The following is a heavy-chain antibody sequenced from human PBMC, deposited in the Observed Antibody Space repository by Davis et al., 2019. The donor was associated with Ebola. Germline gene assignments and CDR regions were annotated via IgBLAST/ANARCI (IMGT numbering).Heavy chain of an antibody. D-gene: IGHD3-3*01. Sequence: GESLKISCAASGFTFSNAWMSWVRQAPGKGLEWVGRIKSKTDGGTTDYAAPVKGRFTISRDDSKNTLYLQMNSLKTEDTAVYYCTTGSITIFGVGSYHDAFDIWGQGTMVTVSS. CDR1: GFTFSNAW. V-gene: IGHV3-15*01. J-gene: IGHJ3*02. CDR3: TTGSITIFGVGSYHDAFDI. CDR2: IKSKTDGGTT.